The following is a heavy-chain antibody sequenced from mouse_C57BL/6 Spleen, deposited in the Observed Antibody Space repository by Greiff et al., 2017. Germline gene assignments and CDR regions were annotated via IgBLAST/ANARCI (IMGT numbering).Heavy chain of an antibody. D-gene: IGHD1-1*01. J-gene: IGHJ3*01. CDR1: GYAFSSYW. V-gene: IGHV1-80*01. Sequence: QVQLKESGAELVKPGASVKISCKASGYAFSSYWMNWVKQRPGKGLEWIGQIYPGDGDTNYNGKFKGKATLTADKSSSTAYMQLSSLTSEDSAVYFCARPGGSSSAWFAYWGQGTLVTVSA. CDR2: IYPGDGDT. CDR3: ARPGGSSSAWFAY.